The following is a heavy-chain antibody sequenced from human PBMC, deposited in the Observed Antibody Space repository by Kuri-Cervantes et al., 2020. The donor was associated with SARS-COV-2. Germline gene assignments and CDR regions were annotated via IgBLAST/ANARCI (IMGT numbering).Heavy chain of an antibody. CDR1: GYTFSDYY. D-gene: IGHD3-10*01. J-gene: IGHJ5*02. V-gene: IGHV1-2*02. CDR2: INPKTGGA. Sequence: ASVKVSCKASGYTFSDYYIHWVRQAPGQGLEWMGWINPKTGGAKYAQKFQGRVTMTRDTSISTAYMELSRLRSDDTAVYYCASRSGSYWDWFDPWGQGTLVTVSS. CDR3: ASRSGSYWDWFDP.